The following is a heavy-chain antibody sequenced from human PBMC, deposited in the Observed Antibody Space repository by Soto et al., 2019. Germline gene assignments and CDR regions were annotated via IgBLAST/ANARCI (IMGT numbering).Heavy chain of an antibody. CDR3: ARHLGGNHYYYGMDV. V-gene: IGHV1-69*12. CDR2: IIPIFGTP. CDR1: GGTFSSYA. Sequence: QVQLVQSGAEVKKPGSSVKVSCKASGGTFSSYAISWVRQAPGQGLEWMGGIIPIFGTPDYAQRFQGRVTITADESPSTLYMELSSRRSEDTAVYYCARHLGGNHYYYGMDVWGQGTTVTVSS. J-gene: IGHJ6*02. D-gene: IGHD3-16*01.